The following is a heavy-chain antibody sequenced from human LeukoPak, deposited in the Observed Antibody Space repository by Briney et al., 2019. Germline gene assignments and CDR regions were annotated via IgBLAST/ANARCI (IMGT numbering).Heavy chain of an antibody. Sequence: GGSLRLSCAASGSTFSSYWMSWVRQAPGKGLEWVANIKQDGSEKYYVDSVKGRFTISRDNAKNSLYLQMNSLRAEDTAVYYCARFQQLAYFDYWGQGTLVTVSS. V-gene: IGHV3-7*01. CDR1: GSTFSSYW. D-gene: IGHD6-13*01. J-gene: IGHJ4*02. CDR3: ARFQQLAYFDY. CDR2: IKQDGSEK.